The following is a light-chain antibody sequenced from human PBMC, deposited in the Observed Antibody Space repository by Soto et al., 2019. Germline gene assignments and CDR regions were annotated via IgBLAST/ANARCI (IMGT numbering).Light chain of an antibody. J-gene: IGKJ1*01. V-gene: IGKV1-5*01. CDR2: DAS. CDR3: QQYNSYSPWT. CDR1: KSISSW. Sequence: DIQMTQSPSTLSASVGDRVTITCLASKSISSWLAWYQQKPGKAPKLLIYDASSLESGVPSRFSGSGSGTEFTLTISSLQPDDFATYYCQQYNSYSPWTFGQGTKVDIK.